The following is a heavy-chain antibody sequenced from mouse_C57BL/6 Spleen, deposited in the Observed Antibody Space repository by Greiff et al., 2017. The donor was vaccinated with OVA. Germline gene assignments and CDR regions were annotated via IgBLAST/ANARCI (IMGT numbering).Heavy chain of an antibody. CDR3: ARPYDYDGAMDY. Sequence: EVMLVESGGGLVKPGGSLKLSCAASGFTFSSYAMSWVRQTPEKRLEWVATISDGGSYTYYPDNVKGRFTISRDNAKNNLYLQMSHLKSEDTAMYYCARPYDYDGAMDYWGQGTSVTVSS. V-gene: IGHV5-4*03. D-gene: IGHD2-4*01. J-gene: IGHJ4*01. CDR1: GFTFSSYA. CDR2: ISDGGSYT.